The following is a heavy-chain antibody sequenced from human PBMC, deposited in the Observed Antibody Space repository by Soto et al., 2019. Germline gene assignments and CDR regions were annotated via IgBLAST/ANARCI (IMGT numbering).Heavy chain of an antibody. V-gene: IGHV3-23*01. CDR1: GFTFSTYA. D-gene: IGHD1-7*01. CDR2: ISANGQGV. Sequence: GGSLRLSCAASGFTFSTYALSWVRQAPGKGLVWVSAISANGQGVYYADSVRGRFTISRDNSKNTIFLHMDSLRAEDTAVYYCAKDRNYPRDQFHYWGQGTLVTVSS. CDR3: AKDRNYPRDQFHY. J-gene: IGHJ4*02.